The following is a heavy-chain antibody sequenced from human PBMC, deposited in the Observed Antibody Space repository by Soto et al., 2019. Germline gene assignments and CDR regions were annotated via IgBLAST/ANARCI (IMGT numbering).Heavy chain of an antibody. V-gene: IGHV6-1*01. J-gene: IGHJ6*02. CDR3: ARDPLGYSSGWDFYGMDV. CDR2: TYYRSKWYN. Sequence: SQTLSLTCVISGDSVSSNSAGWNWIRQSPSRGLEWLGRTYYRSKWYNDYAVSVKSRITINPDTSKNQFSLQLNSVTPEDTAVYYCARDPLGYSSGWDFYGMDVWGQGTTVTVSS. D-gene: IGHD6-19*01. CDR1: GDSVSSNSAG.